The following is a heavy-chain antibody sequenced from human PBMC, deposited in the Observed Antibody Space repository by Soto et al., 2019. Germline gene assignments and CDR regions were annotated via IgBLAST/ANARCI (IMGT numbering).Heavy chain of an antibody. Sequence: QVHLVESGGGVVQPGRSLRLSCAASGFAFSLYGIHWVRQAPGKGLEWLAIIWYDGSDKYYADSVKGRFTISRDNYKNTLYLQMSSLRAEDTAVYYCARGTGHYYYGMDVWGQGTTVTVSS. CDR2: IWYDGSDK. CDR1: GFAFSLYG. CDR3: ARGTGHYYYGMDV. D-gene: IGHD1-1*01. V-gene: IGHV3-33*01. J-gene: IGHJ6*02.